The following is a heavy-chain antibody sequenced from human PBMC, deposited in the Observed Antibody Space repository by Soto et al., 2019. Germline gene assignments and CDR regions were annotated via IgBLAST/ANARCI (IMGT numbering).Heavy chain of an antibody. Sequence: ASVKVSCKVSGYTLTELSMHWVRQAPGKGLEWMGGFDPEDGETIYAQKFQGRVTMTEDTSTDTAYMELSSLRSEDTAVYYCATTSHYDSSGYYFGFDPWGQGTLVTVSS. V-gene: IGHV1-24*01. CDR3: ATTSHYDSSGYYFGFDP. CDR1: GYTLTELS. CDR2: FDPEDGET. J-gene: IGHJ5*02. D-gene: IGHD3-22*01.